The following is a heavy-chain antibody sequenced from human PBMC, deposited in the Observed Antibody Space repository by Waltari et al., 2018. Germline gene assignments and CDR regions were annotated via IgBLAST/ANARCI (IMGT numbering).Heavy chain of an antibody. J-gene: IGHJ4*02. V-gene: IGHV1-2*02. CDR1: GYTFTGYN. CDR2: INPNSGAT. D-gene: IGHD2-2*01. CDR3: ATYPRMIPSAAPPFDY. Sequence: QVQLVQSGDEVKKPGASVQVSCQASGYTFTGYNMHWVRQAPGQGLEWMGWINPNSGATNYAQNFQGRVTMTRDTSINTAYMELNRLGSDDSAVYYCATYPRMIPSAAPPFDYWGQGTLVTVSS.